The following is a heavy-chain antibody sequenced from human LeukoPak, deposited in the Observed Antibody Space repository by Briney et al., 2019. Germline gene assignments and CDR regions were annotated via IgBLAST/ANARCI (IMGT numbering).Heavy chain of an antibody. D-gene: IGHD3-22*01. J-gene: IGHJ4*02. CDR3: ARLRYGGYSDY. Sequence: SQTLSLTCTVSGGSLSSGMYYWSWIPRPPGEGLEWIVRIYTNGSTNYNPSLKSRVTISVDTSKNQFSLKLSSVTAADTAVYYCARLRYGGYSDYWGQGTLVTVSS. CDR1: GGSLSSGMYY. V-gene: IGHV4-61*02. CDR2: IYTNGST.